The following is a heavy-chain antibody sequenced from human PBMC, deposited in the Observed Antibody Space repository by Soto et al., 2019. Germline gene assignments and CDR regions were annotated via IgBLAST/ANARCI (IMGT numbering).Heavy chain of an antibody. CDR2: IIPILGIA. CDR3: ARGEVGGYSSSTSCYAFDI. Sequence: QVQLVQSGAEVKKPGSSVKVSCKASGGTFSSYTISWVRQAPGQGLEWMGRIIPILGIANYAQKFQGRVTITADKSTSTAYMELSSLRSEDTAVYYCARGEVGGYSSSTSCYAFDIWGQGTMVTVSS. CDR1: GGTFSSYT. V-gene: IGHV1-69*02. D-gene: IGHD2-2*01. J-gene: IGHJ3*02.